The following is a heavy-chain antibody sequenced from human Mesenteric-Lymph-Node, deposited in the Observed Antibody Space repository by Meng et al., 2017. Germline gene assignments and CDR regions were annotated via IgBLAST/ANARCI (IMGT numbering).Heavy chain of an antibody. V-gene: IGHV1-2*06. CDR2: SNPNSGGT. CDR1: GYTLTGHY. CDR3: ARVGSCQGYDLWSGYYTYYYGMDV. Sequence: ASVPVSRMPSGYTLTGHYMHWLRQAPGPGLEWMGRSNPNSGGTNYAQQFQRRVTMTRDTSIITADMELSRLRSDDTAVYYCARVGSCQGYDLWSGYYTYYYGMDVWGQGTMVTVSS. J-gene: IGHJ6*02. D-gene: IGHD3-3*01.